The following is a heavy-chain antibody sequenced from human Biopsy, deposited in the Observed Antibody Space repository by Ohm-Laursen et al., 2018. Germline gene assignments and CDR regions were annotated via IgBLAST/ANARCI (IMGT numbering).Heavy chain of an antibody. Sequence: SLRLSCTASGFSFCDYHMRWIRQAPGRGLEWVSYISGGGTIYYGDSMKGRVTISRDNAKNSLYLQMHSLRAEDTAVYYCARDTRWSPYSTDVWGQGTTVTVSS. CDR1: GFSFCDYH. CDR3: ARDTRWSPYSTDV. J-gene: IGHJ6*02. D-gene: IGHD4-23*01. CDR2: ISGGGTI. V-gene: IGHV3-11*01.